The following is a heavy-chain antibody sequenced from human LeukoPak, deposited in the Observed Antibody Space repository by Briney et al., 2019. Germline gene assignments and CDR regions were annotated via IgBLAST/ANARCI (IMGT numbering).Heavy chain of an antibody. CDR3: AREGVRDGYNFGWGGNWFDP. CDR1: GGTFSSYA. V-gene: IGHV1-69*06. J-gene: IGHJ5*02. Sequence: SVKLSCKASGGTFSSYAISWVRQAPGQGLEWMGGIIPIFGTANYAQKFQGRVTITADKSTSTAYMELSSLRSEDTAVYYCAREGVRDGYNFGWGGNWFDPWGQGTLVTVSS. D-gene: IGHD5-24*01. CDR2: IIPIFGTA.